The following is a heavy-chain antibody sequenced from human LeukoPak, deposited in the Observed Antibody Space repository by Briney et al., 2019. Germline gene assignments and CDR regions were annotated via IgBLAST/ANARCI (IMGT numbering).Heavy chain of an antibody. CDR3: AKVRGGSISNYFHY. CDR1: GLTFSSYA. CDR2: ISGSGGST. Sequence: PGGSLRLSCAASGLTFSSYAMSWVRQAPGNGLEWVSAISGSGGSTYYADSVKGRFTISRDASNNTLYLQMNSLRAEDTATYYCAKVRGGSISNYFHYWGQGALVTVSS. D-gene: IGHD2-15*01. V-gene: IGHV3-23*01. J-gene: IGHJ4*02.